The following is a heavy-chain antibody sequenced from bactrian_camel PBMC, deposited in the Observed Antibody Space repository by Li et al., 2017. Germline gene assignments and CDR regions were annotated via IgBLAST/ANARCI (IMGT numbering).Heavy chain of an antibody. J-gene: IGHJ4*01. CDR2: IYFGGTNT. CDR1: EWPWTSAC. CDR3: AADLVTGGNWRSIDHWSY. D-gene: IGHD7*01. V-gene: IGHV3S1*01. Sequence: HVQLVESGGGLVQPGGSLNLSCVISEWPWTSACVGWFRQAPGKEREGVASIYFGGTNTYYADSVKGRFTISQDTAKNTIYLRMNSLKPEDTAMYYCAADLVTGGNWRSIDHWSYWGQGTQVTVS.